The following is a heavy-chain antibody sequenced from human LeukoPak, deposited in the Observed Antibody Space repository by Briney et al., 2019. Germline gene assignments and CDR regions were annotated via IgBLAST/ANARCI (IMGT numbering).Heavy chain of an antibody. CDR2: INSDGRGT. Sequence: GGSLRLSCAASGFTFNSYWMHWVPQAPTKALVWVSRINSDGRGTSDADFVKGRFTISRDNAKNTLYLQMNSLRAEDTAMYYCARDRLTNDAFDIWGQGTMVAVSS. D-gene: IGHD2-8*01. J-gene: IGHJ3*02. CDR3: ARDRLTNDAFDI. V-gene: IGHV3-74*01. CDR1: GFTFNSYW.